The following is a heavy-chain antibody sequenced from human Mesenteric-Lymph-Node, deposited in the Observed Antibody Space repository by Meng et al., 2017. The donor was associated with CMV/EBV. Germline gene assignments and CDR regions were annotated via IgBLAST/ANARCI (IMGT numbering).Heavy chain of an antibody. CDR3: GKGHSITFSLYYGMDV. Sequence: GESLKISCAASGFTFRSYAMSWVRQAPGKGLEWVSSISGSGSTKYYADSVRGRFTISRDNSRNTLYLQMNSLRAEDTALYYCGKGHSITFSLYYGMDVWGQGTTVTVSS. D-gene: IGHD1-14*01. CDR2: ISGSGSTK. V-gene: IGHV3-23*01. J-gene: IGHJ6*02. CDR1: GFTFRSYA.